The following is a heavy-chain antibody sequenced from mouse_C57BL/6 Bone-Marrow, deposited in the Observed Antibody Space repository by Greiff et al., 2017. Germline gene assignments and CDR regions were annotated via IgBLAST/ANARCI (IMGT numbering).Heavy chain of an antibody. D-gene: IGHD2-1*01. CDR3: ARMGLRGNFLYYYAMDY. CDR2: INPNNGGT. J-gene: IGHJ4*01. CDR1: GYTFTDYY. V-gene: IGHV1-26*01. Sequence: VHVKQSGPELVKPGASVKISCKASGYTFTDYYMNWVKQSHGKSLEWIGDINPNNGGTSYNQKFKGKATLTVDKSSSTAYMELRSLTSEDSAVYYCARMGLRGNFLYYYAMDYWGQGTSVTVSS.